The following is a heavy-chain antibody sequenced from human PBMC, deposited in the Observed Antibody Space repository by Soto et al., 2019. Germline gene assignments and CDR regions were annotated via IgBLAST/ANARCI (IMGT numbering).Heavy chain of an antibody. CDR1: SGTISSSNW. CDR2: INQSGSP. D-gene: IGHD2-15*01. J-gene: IGHJ5*02. Sequence: SETLSLTCAVSSGTISSSNWWTWVRQPPGKGLEWIGEINQSGSPNYNPSLRSRVTISVDKSKSQFFLKLSSVIAADTAIYYWAGLGMVAAHREFDPWGQGTLVTVSS. V-gene: IGHV4-4*02. CDR3: AGLGMVAAHREFDP.